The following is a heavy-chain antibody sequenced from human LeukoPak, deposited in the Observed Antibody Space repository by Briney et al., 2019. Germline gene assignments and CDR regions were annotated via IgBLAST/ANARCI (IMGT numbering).Heavy chain of an antibody. V-gene: IGHV1-8*01. J-gene: IGHJ4*02. CDR1: GYTFTTYD. D-gene: IGHD5-18*01. CDR3: ARARGYSYGAPKPYYFDS. CDR2: MNPNSGNT. Sequence: GASVKVSCKASGYTFTTYDINWVRQATGQGLEWMGWMNPNSGNTGYAQRFQGRVTMTRNTSISTAYMELSSLRSEDTAVYYCARARGYSYGAPKPYYFDSWGQGTLVTVSS.